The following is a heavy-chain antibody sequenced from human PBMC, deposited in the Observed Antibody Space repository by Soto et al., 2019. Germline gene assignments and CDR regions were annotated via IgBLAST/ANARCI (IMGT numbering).Heavy chain of an antibody. D-gene: IGHD2-8*01. J-gene: IGHJ4*02. CDR1: GFTFSSYA. CDR2: ISYDGSNK. Sequence: PGESLKISCAASGFTFSSYAMHWVRQAPGKGLEWVAVISYDGSNKYYADSVKGRFTISRDNSKNTLYLQMNSLRAEDTAVYYCASRYCTNGVCYYYWGQGTLVTVSS. CDR3: ASRYCTNGVCYYY. V-gene: IGHV3-30-3*01.